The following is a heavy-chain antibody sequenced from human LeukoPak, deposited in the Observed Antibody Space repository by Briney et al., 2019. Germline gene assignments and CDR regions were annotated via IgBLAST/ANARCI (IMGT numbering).Heavy chain of an antibody. J-gene: IGHJ6*03. Sequence: GGSLRLSCAASGFTFDDYGMSWVRHAPGKWLEWVSGINWNGGSTGYADSVKGRFTISRDNAKKSLYLQMNSLRAEDTALYYSARLDSDYYYYYYMDVWGKGTTVTVSS. CDR3: ARLDSDYYYYYYMDV. CDR2: INWNGGST. V-gene: IGHV3-20*04. D-gene: IGHD1-26*01. CDR1: GFTFDDYG.